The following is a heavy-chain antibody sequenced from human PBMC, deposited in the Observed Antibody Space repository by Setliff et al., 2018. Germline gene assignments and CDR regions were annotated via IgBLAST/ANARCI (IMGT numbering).Heavy chain of an antibody. CDR1: GFTLSSYE. CDR3: ACPDILTGLYDY. J-gene: IGHJ4*02. CDR2: ISSSGSTI. Sequence: GGSLRLSCAASGFTLSSYEMNWVRQAPGKGLEWVSYISSSGSTIYYADSVKGRFTISRDNAKTSLYMQMNSLRAEDTAVYYCACPDILTGLYDYWGQGTLVTVSS. D-gene: IGHD3-9*01. V-gene: IGHV3-48*03.